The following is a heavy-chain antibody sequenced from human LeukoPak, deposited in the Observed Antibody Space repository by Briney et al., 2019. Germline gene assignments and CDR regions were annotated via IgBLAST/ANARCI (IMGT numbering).Heavy chain of an antibody. CDR1: GFTFSTNG. CDR2: IRYDESNK. D-gene: IGHD3-22*01. V-gene: IGHV3-30*02. J-gene: IGHJ4*02. Sequence: GGSLRLSCVASGFTFSTNGMHWVRQAPGKGLEWVALIRYDESNKDYADSVKGRFIVSRDNSKNTLYMQMNSLRVEDTAVYYCVGVVVITPYWGQGTLVTVSS. CDR3: VGVVVITPY.